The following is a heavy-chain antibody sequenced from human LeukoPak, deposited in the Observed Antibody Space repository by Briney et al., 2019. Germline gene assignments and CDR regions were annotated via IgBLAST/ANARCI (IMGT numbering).Heavy chain of an antibody. CDR3: AKDHDILTGYYNFDY. CDR1: GFTFSSYV. V-gene: IGHV3-23*01. D-gene: IGHD3-9*01. Sequence: PGGSLRLSCAASGFTFSSYVMSWVRQARGKGLEWVSAISGSGGSTYYADSVKGRFTISRDNSKNTLYLQMNSLRAEDTAVYYCAKDHDILTGYYNFDYWGQGTLVTVSS. J-gene: IGHJ4*02. CDR2: ISGSGGST.